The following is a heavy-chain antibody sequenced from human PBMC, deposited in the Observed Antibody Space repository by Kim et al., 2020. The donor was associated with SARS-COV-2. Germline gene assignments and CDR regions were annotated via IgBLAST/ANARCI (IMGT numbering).Heavy chain of an antibody. Sequence: SQTLSLTCAISGDSVSGNDATWNWIRQSPSRGIEWLARTYYRSTWYNEYAVSVRSRITINPDTSKNQFSLQLNSVTPEDTAVYYCARGGGFHSGWAFDYWGQGTLVTVSS. CDR1: GDSVSGNDAT. J-gene: IGHJ4*02. V-gene: IGHV6-1*01. CDR2: TYYRSTWYN. CDR3: ARGGGFHSGWAFDY. D-gene: IGHD6-19*01.